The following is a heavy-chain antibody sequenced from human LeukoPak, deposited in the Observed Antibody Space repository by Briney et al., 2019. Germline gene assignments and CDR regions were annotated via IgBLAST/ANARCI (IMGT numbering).Heavy chain of an antibody. V-gene: IGHV1-46*01. Sequence: GAWVKVTCKSYGYIFTNHYIHLLRQAPGPGLECVETIKVSGDRTSYTQKFHGRVTMTRDMTTSTVYMEWSSLRSEDTAVYYCVREPPESYYFDHWGQGTLVTVSS. CDR2: IKVSGDRT. J-gene: IGHJ4*02. D-gene: IGHD3/OR15-3a*01. CDR3: VREPPESYYFDH. CDR1: GYIFTNHY.